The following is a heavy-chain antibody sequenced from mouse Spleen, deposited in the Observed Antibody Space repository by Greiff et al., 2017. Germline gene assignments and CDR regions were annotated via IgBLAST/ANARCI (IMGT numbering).Heavy chain of an antibody. CDR3: ARESLDGYSFDY. CDR2: ISDGGSYT. Sequence: EVNVVESGGGLVKPGGSLKLSCAASGFTFSSYAMSWVRQTPEKRLEWVATISDGGSYTYYPDNVKGRFTISRDNAKNNLYLQMSHLKSEDTAMYYCARESLDGYSFDYWGQGTTLTVSS. D-gene: IGHD2-3*01. V-gene: IGHV5-4*01. J-gene: IGHJ2*01. CDR1: GFTFSSYA.